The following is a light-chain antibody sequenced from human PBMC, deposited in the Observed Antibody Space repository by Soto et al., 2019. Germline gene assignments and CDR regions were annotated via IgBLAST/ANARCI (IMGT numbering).Light chain of an antibody. CDR3: HQYNDWPLT. CDR1: QSVSSK. CDR2: GAF. Sequence: VMTQSPATVSVSPGERATLSCRASQSVSSKLAWYQQKPGQPPRLLIYGAFTRATGISARFSGSGSGTEFTLTISSRRSEDFAVYYCHQYNDWPLTFGPGTKVEIK. V-gene: IGKV3-15*01. J-gene: IGKJ1*01.